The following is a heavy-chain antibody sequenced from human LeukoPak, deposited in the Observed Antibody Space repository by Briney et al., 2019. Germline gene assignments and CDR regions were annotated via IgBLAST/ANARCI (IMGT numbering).Heavy chain of an antibody. D-gene: IGHD6-13*01. CDR3: ARDRRIAAAGNTFDY. V-gene: IGHV3-66*01. CDR1: GFTVSGNY. Sequence: SGGSLRLSCAASGFTVSGNYMSWVRQAPGKGLEWVSVLYSGGSTYFADSVKGRFTISTDNSKNTLYLQMNSLRAEDTAVYYCARDRRIAAAGNTFDYWGQGTLVTVSS. CDR2: LYSGGST. J-gene: IGHJ4*02.